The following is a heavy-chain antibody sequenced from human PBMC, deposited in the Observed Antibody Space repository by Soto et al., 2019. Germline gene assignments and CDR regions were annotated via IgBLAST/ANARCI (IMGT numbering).Heavy chain of an antibody. J-gene: IGHJ4*02. CDR1: GGSISSSSYY. V-gene: IGHV4-39*01. Sequence: SETLSLTCTVSGGSISSSSYYWGWIRQPPGKGLEWIGSIYYSGSTYYNPSLKSRVTISVDTSKNQFSLKLSSVTAADTAVYYCARHEDFWSGYYTGLVAVFGYFDYWGQGTLVTVSS. CDR2: IYYSGST. D-gene: IGHD3-3*01. CDR3: ARHEDFWSGYYTGLVAVFGYFDY.